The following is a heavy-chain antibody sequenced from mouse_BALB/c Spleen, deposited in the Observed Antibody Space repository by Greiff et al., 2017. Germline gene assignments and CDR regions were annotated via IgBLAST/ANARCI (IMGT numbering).Heavy chain of an antibody. V-gene: IGHV1-4*02. D-gene: IGHD2-14*01. Sequence: VQLQQSAAELARPGASVKMSCKASGYTFTSYTMHWVKQRPGQGLEWIGYINPSSGYTEYNQKFKDKTTLTADKSSSTAYMQLSSLTSEDSAVYYCARRFYRYYAMDYWGQGTSVTVSS. CDR2: INPSSGYT. CDR1: GYTFTSYT. J-gene: IGHJ4*01. CDR3: ARRFYRYYAMDY.